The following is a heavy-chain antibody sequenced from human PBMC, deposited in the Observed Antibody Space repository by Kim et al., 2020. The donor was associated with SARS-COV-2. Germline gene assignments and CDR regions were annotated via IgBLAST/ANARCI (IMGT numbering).Heavy chain of an antibody. CDR2: LWYDGSHQ. Sequence: GGSLRLSCAASGFPFSKYGMHWVRQAPGKGLEWVAVLWYDGSHQYYADSVKGRFTISRDNSKNTLFLQMDSLRVEDTAVYYCAKGTTVGEVDKWGQGTLVTVSS. D-gene: IGHD4-17*01. CDR3: AKGTTVGEVDK. CDR1: GFPFSKYG. V-gene: IGHV3-33*06. J-gene: IGHJ4*02.